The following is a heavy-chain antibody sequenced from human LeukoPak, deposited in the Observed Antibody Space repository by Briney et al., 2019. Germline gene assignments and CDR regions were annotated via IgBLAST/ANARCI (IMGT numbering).Heavy chain of an antibody. CDR1: GGSISSSSYY. J-gene: IGHJ4*02. CDR3: VRLRVVVPAATLYYFDD. V-gene: IGHV4-39*01. CDR2: IYYSGST. Sequence: SETLSLTCTVSGGSISSSSYYWGWIRQPPGKGLEWIGSIYYSGSTYYNPSLKSRVTISVDTSKNQFSLELSSVTAADTAVYYCVRLRVVVPAATLYYFDDWGQGTLVTVSS. D-gene: IGHD2-2*01.